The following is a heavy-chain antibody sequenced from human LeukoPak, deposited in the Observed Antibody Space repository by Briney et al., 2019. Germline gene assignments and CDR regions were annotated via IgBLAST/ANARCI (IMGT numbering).Heavy chain of an antibody. J-gene: IGHJ6*03. CDR1: GSSISSGYY. D-gene: IGHD5-12*01. V-gene: IGHV4-61*01. CDR2: IYDSGST. Sequence: SETLSLTCTVSGSSISSGYYWGWIRQPPGKGLEWIGDIYDSGSTNYNPSLKSRLTISVDTSKNQFSLKLSSVTAADTAVYYCARSSHRGYAVDYYFYYYLDVWGKGTTVTISS. CDR3: ARSSHRGYAVDYYFYYYLDV.